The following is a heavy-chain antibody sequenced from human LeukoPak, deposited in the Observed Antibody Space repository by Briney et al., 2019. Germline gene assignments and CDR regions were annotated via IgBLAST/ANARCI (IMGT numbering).Heavy chain of an antibody. CDR3: ARDVGYPLSWFDP. V-gene: IGHV4-4*07. CDR2: IYTSGST. CDR1: GGSLSSYY. Sequence: SETLSLTCTVSGGSLSSYYWNWIRQPAGKGVEWIGRIYTSGSTNYNPSLKSRVTISVDTSKNQFSLKLSSVTAADTAVYYCARDVGYPLSWFDPWGQGTLVTVSS. D-gene: IGHD2-15*01. J-gene: IGHJ5*02.